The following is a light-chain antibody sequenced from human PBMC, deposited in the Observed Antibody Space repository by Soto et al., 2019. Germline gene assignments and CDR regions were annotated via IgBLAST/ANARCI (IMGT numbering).Light chain of an antibody. CDR3: QAWDSSTLYV. CDR1: KLGDKY. CDR2: QDS. J-gene: IGLJ1*01. Sequence: SYELTQPPSVSVSPGQTATITCSGDKLGDKYACWYQQEPGQSPVLVIYQDSKRPSGILERFSGSNSGNTATLTISGTQAMDEADYYCQAWDSSTLYVFGTGTKLTVL. V-gene: IGLV3-1*01.